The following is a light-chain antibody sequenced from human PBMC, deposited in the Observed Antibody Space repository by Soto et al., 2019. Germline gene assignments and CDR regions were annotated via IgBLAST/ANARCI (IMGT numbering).Light chain of an antibody. Sequence: QSALTQPPSASGSPGQSVTISCTGTSSGIGAYNYDSWYQQHPGKAPKLMIHEVSKRPSGVPDRFSGSKSGNTASLTVSGLQAEDEADYYCSSYAGSNDRGVFGGGTKVTVL. CDR3: SSYAGSNDRGV. CDR2: EVS. V-gene: IGLV2-8*01. J-gene: IGLJ3*02. CDR1: SSGIGAYNY.